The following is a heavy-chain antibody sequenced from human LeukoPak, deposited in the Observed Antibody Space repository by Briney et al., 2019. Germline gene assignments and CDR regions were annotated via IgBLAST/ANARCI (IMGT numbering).Heavy chain of an antibody. Sequence: GGSLTLSCAGSEFIFGAYWMTWVRQAPGKGLEWVAHINQDGSETYYMDSVKGRFTISRDNAKKSVSLQMNSLTAEDTALYYCVRSLQKFGTRDYWGQGTLVTVSS. CDR2: INQDGSET. D-gene: IGHD3-10*01. J-gene: IGHJ4*02. CDR1: EFIFGAYW. V-gene: IGHV3-7*01. CDR3: VRSLQKFGTRDY.